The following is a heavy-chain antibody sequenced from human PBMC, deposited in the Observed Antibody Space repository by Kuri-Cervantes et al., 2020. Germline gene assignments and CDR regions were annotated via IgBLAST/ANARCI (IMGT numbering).Heavy chain of an antibody. Sequence: ASVKVSCKASGYTFTNYGVHWVRQAPGQGPEWMGRISTYNGNTNYAQKLQGRVTMTTDTSTSTAYMELRSLRSDDTAVYYCARASVGLRYFDWLPYYLDYWGQGTLVTVSS. CDR3: ARASVGLRYFDWLPYYLDY. CDR2: ISTYNGNT. J-gene: IGHJ4*02. D-gene: IGHD3-9*01. V-gene: IGHV1-18*01. CDR1: GYTFTNYG.